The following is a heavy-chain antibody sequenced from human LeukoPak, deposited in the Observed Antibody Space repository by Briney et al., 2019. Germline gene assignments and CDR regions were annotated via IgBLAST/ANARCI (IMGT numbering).Heavy chain of an antibody. CDR2: INPNSGGT. D-gene: IGHD2-2*02. CDR3: ARDPYCSSTSCYKWFDP. Sequence: ASVKVSCKASGYTFTGYYMHWVRQAPGQGLEWMGRINPNSGGTNYAQKFQGRVTMTRDTSISTAYMELSRLRSDDTAVYYCARDPYCSSTSCYKWFDPWGQGTLVTVSS. J-gene: IGHJ5*02. V-gene: IGHV1-2*06. CDR1: GYTFTGYY.